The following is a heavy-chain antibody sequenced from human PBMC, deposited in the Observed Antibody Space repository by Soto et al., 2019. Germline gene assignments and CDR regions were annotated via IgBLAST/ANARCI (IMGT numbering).Heavy chain of an antibody. D-gene: IGHD3-3*01. J-gene: IGHJ4*02. CDR3: AHRVLRTVFGLVTTTAIYFDF. CDR2: IYWDDDK. Sequence: QITLNESGPTQVNPRQTLTLTCTFSGFSLTTSGVGVGWIRQSPGKAPEWLALIYWDDDKRYSPSLKSRLTITKDTSKNQALLTMADLDSADTATYYCAHRVLRTVFGLVTTTAIYFDFWGQGTPVAVSS. V-gene: IGHV2-5*02. CDR1: GFSLTTSGVG.